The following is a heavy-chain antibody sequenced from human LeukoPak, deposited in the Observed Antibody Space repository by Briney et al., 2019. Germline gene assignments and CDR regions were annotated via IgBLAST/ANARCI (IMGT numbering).Heavy chain of an antibody. J-gene: IGHJ6*03. CDR2: IYYSGST. D-gene: IGHD1-26*01. CDR1: GGSISSSSYY. CDR3: ARGAYSGSYPFYYYYYYMGV. V-gene: IGHV4-39*07. Sequence: PSETLSLTCTVSGGSISSSSYYWGWIRQPPGKGLEWIGSIYYSGSTYYNPSLKSRVTISVDTSKNQFSLKLSSVTAADTAVYYCARGAYSGSYPFYYYYYYMGVWGKGTTVTVSS.